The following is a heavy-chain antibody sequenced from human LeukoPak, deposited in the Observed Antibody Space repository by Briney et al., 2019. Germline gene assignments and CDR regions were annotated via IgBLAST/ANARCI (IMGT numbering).Heavy chain of an antibody. V-gene: IGHV4-61*01. Sequence: PSETLSLTCTVSGGSLSSGSYYSSSIRQPPGKGLEWIGYIYYSGSTNYRPSLKTRVTISVDTSKNQFAMKLSSVTAADMGVYYCARGTNRGSGRYYYYGMDVWGKGTTVTVSS. CDR1: GGSLSSGSYY. D-gene: IGHD3-10*01. J-gene: IGHJ6*04. CDR2: IYYSGST. CDR3: ARGTNRGSGRYYYYGMDV.